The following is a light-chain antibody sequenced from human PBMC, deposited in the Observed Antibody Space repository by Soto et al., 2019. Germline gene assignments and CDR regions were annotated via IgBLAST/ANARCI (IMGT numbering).Light chain of an antibody. CDR3: QQYGSAPQT. Sequence: EIVLTQSPGTLSLSPGERATLSCRASQSVSSSYLAWYQQKPGQAPRLLIYDASSRATGIPDRFSGSGSGTDFTLTISRLEPEDFAVYYCQQYGSAPQTFGQGTQGEIK. V-gene: IGKV3-20*01. CDR2: DAS. CDR1: QSVSSSY. J-gene: IGKJ1*01.